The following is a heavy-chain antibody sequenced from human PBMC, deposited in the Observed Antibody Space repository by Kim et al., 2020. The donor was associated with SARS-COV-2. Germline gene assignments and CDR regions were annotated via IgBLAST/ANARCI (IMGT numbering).Heavy chain of an antibody. V-gene: IGHV4-39*07. D-gene: IGHD1-26*01. Sequence: SETLSLTCTVSGGSISSSSYYWGWIRQPPGKGLEWIGSIYYSGSTYYNPSLKSRVTISVDTSKNQFSLKLSSVTAADTAVYYCARAVRGGSYIFFDYWGQGTLVTVSS. J-gene: IGHJ4*02. CDR3: ARAVRGGSYIFFDY. CDR2: IYYSGST. CDR1: GGSISSSSYY.